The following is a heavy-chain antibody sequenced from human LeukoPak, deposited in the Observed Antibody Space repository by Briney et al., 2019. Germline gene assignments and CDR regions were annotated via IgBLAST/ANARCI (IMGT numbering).Heavy chain of an antibody. D-gene: IGHD3-22*01. Sequence: SETLSLTCAVYGGSFSGYYWSWIRQPPGKGLEWIGEINHSGSTNYNPSLKSRVTISVDTSKNQFSLKLSSVTAVDTAVYYCARAGDSSGYYYFDYWGQGTLVTVSS. CDR1: GGSFSGYY. CDR2: INHSGST. J-gene: IGHJ4*02. V-gene: IGHV4-34*01. CDR3: ARAGDSSGYYYFDY.